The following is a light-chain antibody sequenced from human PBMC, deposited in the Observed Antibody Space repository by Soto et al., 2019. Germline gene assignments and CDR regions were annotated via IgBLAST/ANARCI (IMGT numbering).Light chain of an antibody. CDR3: SSYAGSDIFV. CDR1: SSDVGGYNY. CDR2: EVN. J-gene: IGLJ2*01. V-gene: IGLV2-8*01. Sequence: QSVLTQPASVSGSPGQSITISCTGTSSDVGGYNYVSWYQQHPGKAPKLMIYEVNKRPSGVPDRFSGSKSGNTASLTVSGLQAEDEADYYCSSYAGSDIFVFGGGTKLTVL.